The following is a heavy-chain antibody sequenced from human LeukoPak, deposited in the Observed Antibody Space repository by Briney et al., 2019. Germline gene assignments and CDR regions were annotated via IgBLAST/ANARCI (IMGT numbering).Heavy chain of an antibody. CDR2: ISSSGSTI. Sequence: GGSLRLSCAASGFTFSSYEMNWVRQAPGKGLEWVSYISSSGSTIYYADSVKGRFTISRDNAKNSLYLQMNSLRAVDTAVYYCARSQPSVFFDYWGQGTLVTVSS. CDR3: ARSQPSVFFDY. CDR1: GFTFSSYE. J-gene: IGHJ4*02. V-gene: IGHV3-48*03.